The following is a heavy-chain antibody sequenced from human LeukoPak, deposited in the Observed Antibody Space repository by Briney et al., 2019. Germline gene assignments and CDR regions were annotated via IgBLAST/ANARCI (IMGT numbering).Heavy chain of an antibody. D-gene: IGHD4-17*01. CDR3: ARRDLRLHYGDYFYWFDS. V-gene: IGHV1-2*02. CDR2: INPNSGGT. J-gene: IGHJ5*01. CDR1: GYTFTGYY. Sequence: GASVKVSCKASGYTFTGYYMHWVRQAPGQGLEWMGWINPNSGGTNYAQKFQGRVTITRNTSISTAYMELSSLRSEDTAVYYCARRDLRLHYGDYFYWFDSWGQGTLVIVSS.